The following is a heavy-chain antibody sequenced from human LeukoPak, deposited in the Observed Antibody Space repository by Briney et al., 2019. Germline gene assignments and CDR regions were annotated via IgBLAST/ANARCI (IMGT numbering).Heavy chain of an antibody. D-gene: IGHD1-1*01. CDR2: ISGSGGST. CDR1: GFTFSSYA. V-gene: IGHV3-23*01. J-gene: IGHJ4*02. Sequence: GGSLRLSCAASGFTFSSYAMSWVRQAPGRGLEWVSAISGSGGSTYYADSVKGRFTISRDNSKNTLYLQMNSLRAEDTAVYYCAKDPGWNPRYFDYWGQGTLVTVSS. CDR3: AKDPGWNPRYFDY.